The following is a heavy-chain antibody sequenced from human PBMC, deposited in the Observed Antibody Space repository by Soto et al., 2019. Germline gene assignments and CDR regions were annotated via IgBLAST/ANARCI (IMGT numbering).Heavy chain of an antibody. CDR2: SYYRGST. V-gene: IGHV4-39*01. J-gene: IGHJ4*02. CDR1: GGSISSRSHY. CDR3: ATADGFGVVTPFFEY. Sequence: QLQLQESGPGLVTPPESLSLTCTVSGGSISSRSHYWGWIRQSPGRHLEWIGSSYYRGSTHYTPSLKTRVTISVDTSKNQVSLTVYSVTAADTAVYYCATADGFGVVTPFFEYWGQGMLVTVSS. D-gene: IGHD3-3*01.